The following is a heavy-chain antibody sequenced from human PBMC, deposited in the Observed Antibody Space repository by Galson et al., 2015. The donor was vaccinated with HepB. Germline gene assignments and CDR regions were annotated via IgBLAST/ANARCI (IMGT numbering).Heavy chain of an antibody. CDR1: GFTFSSYG. Sequence: SLRLSCAASGFTFSSYGMHWVRQAPGKGLEWVAVIWYDGSNKYYADSVKGRFTISRDNSKNTLYLQMNSLRAEDTAVYYCARVGANIVVVPAAPTSYYYYYMDVWGKGTTVTVSS. D-gene: IGHD2-2*01. CDR2: IWYDGSNK. V-gene: IGHV3-33*01. J-gene: IGHJ6*03. CDR3: ARVGANIVVVPAAPTSYYYYYMDV.